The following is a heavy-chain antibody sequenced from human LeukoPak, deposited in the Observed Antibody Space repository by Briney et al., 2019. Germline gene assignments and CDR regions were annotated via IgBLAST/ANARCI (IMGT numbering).Heavy chain of an antibody. Sequence: GASLKISCKGSGYSFTSYWIGWVRQMPGKGLEWMGIIYPGDSDTRYSPSFQGQVTISADESISTAYLQWSSLKASDTAMYYCARALYSSSWYGIVYMDVWGKGTTVTVSS. CDR1: GYSFTSYW. D-gene: IGHD6-13*01. CDR2: IYPGDSDT. J-gene: IGHJ6*03. CDR3: ARALYSSSWYGIVYMDV. V-gene: IGHV5-51*01.